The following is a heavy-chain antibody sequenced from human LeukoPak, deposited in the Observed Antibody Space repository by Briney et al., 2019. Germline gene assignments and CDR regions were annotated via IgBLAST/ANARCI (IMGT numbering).Heavy chain of an antibody. CDR1: GGSISNYY. J-gene: IGHJ4*02. V-gene: IGHV4-34*01. CDR3: ARGRGTMIVAHFDY. D-gene: IGHD3-22*01. Sequence: SDTLSLTCTVSGGSISNYYWSWIRQPAGEGLEWIGEINHSGSTNYNPSLKSRVTISVDTSKNQFSLKLSSVTAADTAVYYCARGRGTMIVAHFDYWGQGTLVTVSS. CDR2: INHSGST.